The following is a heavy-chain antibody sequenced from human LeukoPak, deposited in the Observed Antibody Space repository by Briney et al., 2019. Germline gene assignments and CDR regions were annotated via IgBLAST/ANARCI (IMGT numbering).Heavy chain of an antibody. J-gene: IGHJ4*02. Sequence: PGRSLRLSCAASGFIFNTYAMHWVRQAPGKGLEWVAITSFDENVKYYAASVKGRFTISRDNSRNTLYLQMNSLRAADTAVYYCVGIRYFDWSSSEFWGQGTLVTVSS. CDR2: TSFDENVK. D-gene: IGHD3-9*01. CDR3: VGIRYFDWSSSEF. V-gene: IGHV3-30*04. CDR1: GFIFNTYA.